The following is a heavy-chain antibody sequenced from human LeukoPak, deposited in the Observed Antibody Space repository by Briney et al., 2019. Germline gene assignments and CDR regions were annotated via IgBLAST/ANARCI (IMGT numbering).Heavy chain of an antibody. J-gene: IGHJ2*01. D-gene: IGHD6-13*01. CDR3: ARDQQLVPGYFDL. V-gene: IGHV1-69*05. CDR2: IIPIFGTA. CDR1: GGTFSSYA. Sequence: ASVKVSCKASGGTFSSYAISWVRQAPGQGLEWMGRIIPIFGTANYAQKFQGRVTITTDESTSTAYMELSSLRSEDTAVYYCARDQQLVPGYFDLWGRSTLVTVSS.